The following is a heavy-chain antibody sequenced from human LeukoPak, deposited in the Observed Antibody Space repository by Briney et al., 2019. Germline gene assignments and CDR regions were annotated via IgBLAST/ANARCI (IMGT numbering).Heavy chain of an antibody. V-gene: IGHV3-48*03. D-gene: IGHD2/OR15-2a*01. CDR1: GFTFSSYE. CDR3: ARIGTTTRGPAGLDV. J-gene: IGHJ6*02. Sequence: GGSLRLSCAASGFTFSSYEMNWVRQAPGKGLEWVSYITSGGGANRFYSESVKGRFTISRDNAKNSLYLHMNSLRAEDTGVYYCARIGTTTRGPAGLDVWGQGTTVTVSS. CDR2: ITSGGGANR.